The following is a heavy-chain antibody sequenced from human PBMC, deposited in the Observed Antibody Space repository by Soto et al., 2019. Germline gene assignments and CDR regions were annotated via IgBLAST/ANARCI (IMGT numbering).Heavy chain of an antibody. V-gene: IGHV4-34*01. CDR2: INHSGST. J-gene: IGHJ4*02. CDR3: ARVSMNRYSSSCLDY. CDR1: GGSFSGYY. Sequence: QVQLQQWGAGLLKPSETLSLTCAVYGGSFSGYYWSWIRQPPGKGLEWIGEINHSGSTNYNPSLKRRVTISVDTSKNQFSLKLSSVTAADTAVYYCARVSMNRYSSSCLDYWGQGTLVTVSS. D-gene: IGHD6-13*01.